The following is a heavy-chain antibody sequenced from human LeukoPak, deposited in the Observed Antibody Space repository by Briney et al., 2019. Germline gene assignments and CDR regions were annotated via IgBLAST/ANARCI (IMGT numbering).Heavy chain of an antibody. CDR3: TRVRSYYGSGSYYFRPFDY. Sequence: GRSLRLSCTASGFTFGGYAMSWFRQAPGKGLEWVGFIRSKAYGGTTEYAASVKGRFTISRDDSKSIAYLQMNSLKTEDTAVYYCTRVRSYYGSGSYYFRPFDYWGQGTLVTVSS. V-gene: IGHV3-49*03. CDR1: GFTFGGYA. J-gene: IGHJ4*02. CDR2: IRSKAYGGTT. D-gene: IGHD3-10*01.